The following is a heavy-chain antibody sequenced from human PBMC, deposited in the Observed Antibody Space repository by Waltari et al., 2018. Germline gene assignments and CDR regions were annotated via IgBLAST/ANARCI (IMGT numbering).Heavy chain of an antibody. J-gene: IGHJ4*02. D-gene: IGHD3-16*01. CDR3: ARVIFPTGLRFDD. CDR2: IYHSGST. Sequence: QVQLQESGPGLVKPSETLSLTCAVSGYSISSGHYWGWIRQPPGKGLEWIGTIYHSGSTYYNPSLKSRVTISVDTSKNQFSLKLSSVTAADTAVYYCARVIFPTGLRFDDWGQGNLVTVSS. V-gene: IGHV4-38-2*01. CDR1: GYSISSGHY.